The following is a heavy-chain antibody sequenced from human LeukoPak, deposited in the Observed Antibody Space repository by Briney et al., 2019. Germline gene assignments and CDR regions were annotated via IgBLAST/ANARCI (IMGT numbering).Heavy chain of an antibody. CDR1: GASISSSNYF. D-gene: IGHD3-10*01. CDR2: IYYSGFT. J-gene: IGHJ3*02. V-gene: IGHV4-39*01. Sequence: SETLSLTRSVSGASISSSNYFWDWIRQPPGKGLEWIGNIYYSGFTDYNPSLKSRVTMSVDTSNNQFSLEVNSVTAADTAVYYCARHVAYGPLEIWGQGTMVTVSS. CDR3: ARHVAYGPLEI.